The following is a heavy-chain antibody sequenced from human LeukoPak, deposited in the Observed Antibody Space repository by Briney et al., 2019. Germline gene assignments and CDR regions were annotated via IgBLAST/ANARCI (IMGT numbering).Heavy chain of an antibody. CDR1: GFTVSSNY. J-gene: IGHJ5*02. V-gene: IGHV3-74*01. Sequence: PGGSLRLSCAASGFTVSSNYMSWVRQAPGKGLVWVSRINSDGSSTSYADSVKGRFTISRDNGKNTLYLQMNSLRAEDTAVYYCARELYNNAHWFDPWGQGTLVTVSS. D-gene: IGHD5-24*01. CDR3: ARELYNNAHWFDP. CDR2: INSDGSST.